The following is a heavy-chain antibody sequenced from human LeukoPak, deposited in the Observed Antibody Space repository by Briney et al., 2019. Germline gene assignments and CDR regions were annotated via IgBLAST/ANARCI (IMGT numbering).Heavy chain of an antibody. D-gene: IGHD3-22*01. V-gene: IGHV4-59*12. CDR1: DDSITMYY. CDR3: ARDSPYYYDSSGHLSAYFDY. J-gene: IGHJ4*02. Sequence: SETLSLTCSVSDDSITMYYWTWIRQPPGKGLEWIGYVDHTGSTYFNPSLNGRVTISVDTSKNQFSLKLSSVTAADTAVYYCARDSPYYYDSSGHLSAYFDYWGQGTLVTVSS. CDR2: VDHTGST.